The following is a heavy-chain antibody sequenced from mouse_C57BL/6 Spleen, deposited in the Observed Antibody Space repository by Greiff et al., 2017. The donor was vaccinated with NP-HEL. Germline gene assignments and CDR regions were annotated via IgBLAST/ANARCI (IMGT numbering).Heavy chain of an antibody. CDR2: IYPGDGDT. CDR1: GYAFSSSW. CDR3: ASSDFYYGSSYYYAMDG. V-gene: IGHV1-82*01. J-gene: IGHJ4*01. D-gene: IGHD1-1*01. Sequence: QVQLKESGPELVKPGASVKISCKASGYAFSSSWMNWVKQRPGQGLEWIGRIYPGDGDTNYNGKFKGKATLTADKSSSTAYMQLSSLTSEDSAVYFCASSDFYYGSSYYYAMDGWGKGTSVTVAS.